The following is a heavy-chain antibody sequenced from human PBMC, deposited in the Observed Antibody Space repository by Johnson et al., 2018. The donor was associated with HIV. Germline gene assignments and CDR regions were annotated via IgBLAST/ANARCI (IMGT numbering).Heavy chain of an antibody. Sequence: QMLLVESGGGLVKAGGSLRLSCAASGFTFSDHYMTWIRQAPGKGLECISSISCSGRTTYYADSVKGRFTISRNNVQNSMLLQMNSLRADDTAVYYCANFGVVTYAFDIWGQGTMVTVSS. V-gene: IGHV3-11*04. CDR2: ISCSGRTT. CDR3: ANFGVVTYAFDI. CDR1: GFTFSDHY. D-gene: IGHD3-3*01. J-gene: IGHJ3*02.